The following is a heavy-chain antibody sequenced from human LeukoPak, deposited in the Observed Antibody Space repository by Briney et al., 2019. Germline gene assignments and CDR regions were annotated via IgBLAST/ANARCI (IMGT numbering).Heavy chain of an antibody. V-gene: IGHV3-30*01. J-gene: IGHJ3*02. CDR2: ISYDGSNK. CDR3: ARGPGPIAGAKNPFDI. CDR1: GLTFSSYA. Sequence: PGGSLRLSCAASGLTFSSYAMHWDRQAPGKGLEWVAVISYDGSNKYYADSVKGRFTISGDKSKNTLYLQMNSLRPEDTAFYYCARGPGPIAGAKNPFDIWGQGTMVTVSS. D-gene: IGHD1-26*01.